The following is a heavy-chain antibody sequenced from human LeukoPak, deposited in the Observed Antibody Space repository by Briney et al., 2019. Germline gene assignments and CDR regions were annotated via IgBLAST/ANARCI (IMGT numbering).Heavy chain of an antibody. CDR1: GYTFTSYG. J-gene: IGHJ4*02. CDR3: ARDSGGRGHFDF. CDR2: IGPNNGNT. Sequence: ASVKVSCKASGYTFTSYGITWVRQAPGQGLEWMGWIGPNNGNTNYAQNLQGRVTMTTDTSTGTAYMELRSLRSDDTAVYFCARDSGGRGHFDFWGQGSLVTVSS. D-gene: IGHD3-16*01. V-gene: IGHV1-18*01.